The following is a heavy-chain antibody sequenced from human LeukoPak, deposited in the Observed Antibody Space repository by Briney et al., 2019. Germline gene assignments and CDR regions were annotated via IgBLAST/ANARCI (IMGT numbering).Heavy chain of an antibody. CDR1: GYTFSSHA. CDR3: AKDGLTMVRGVYFDY. J-gene: IGHJ4*02. CDR2: ISGRGVST. V-gene: IGHV3-23*01. D-gene: IGHD3-10*01. Sequence: PGGSLTLSCAPPGYTFSSHARSGLRQAVGKGLPWVSAISGRGVSTYYADSVKGRFTISRDNSKNTLYLQMNSLRAEDTAVYYCAKDGLTMVRGVYFDYWGQGTLVTVSS.